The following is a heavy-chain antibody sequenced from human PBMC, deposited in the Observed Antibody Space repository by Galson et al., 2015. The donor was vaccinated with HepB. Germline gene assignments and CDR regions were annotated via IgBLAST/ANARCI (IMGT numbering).Heavy chain of an antibody. Sequence: QSGAEVKKPGESLRISCKGSGYSFTSYWISWVRQMPGKGLEWMGRIDPSDSYTNYSPSFQGHVTISADKSISTAYLQWSSLKASDTAMYYCARHGVKEEGSSWFDPWGQGTLVTVSS. CDR1: GYSFTSYW. D-gene: IGHD2-21*01. CDR2: IDPSDSYT. J-gene: IGHJ5*02. CDR3: ARHGVKEEGSSWFDP. V-gene: IGHV5-10-1*01.